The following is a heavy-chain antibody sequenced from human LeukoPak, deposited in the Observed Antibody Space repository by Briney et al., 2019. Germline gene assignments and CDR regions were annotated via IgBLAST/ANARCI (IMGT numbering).Heavy chain of an antibody. CDR2: INSSNNYI. CDR3: AREWEYYDILTGTTASFDY. CDR1: GFTFSSYS. Sequence: GGSLRLSCAASGFTFSSYSMNWVRPAPGKGLEWVSSINSSNNYIHYADSVKGRFTISRDNAKNSLYLQMNSLRAEDTAVYYCAREWEYYDILTGTTASFDYWGQGTLVTVSS. V-gene: IGHV3-21*01. J-gene: IGHJ4*02. D-gene: IGHD3-9*01.